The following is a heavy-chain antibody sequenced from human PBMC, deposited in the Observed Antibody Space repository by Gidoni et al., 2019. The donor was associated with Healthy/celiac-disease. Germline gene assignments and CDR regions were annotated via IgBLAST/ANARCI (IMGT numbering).Heavy chain of an antibody. CDR3: AKVSPGYSSSWYRPVYYYYYGMDV. CDR2: ISGSGGST. J-gene: IGHJ6*02. D-gene: IGHD6-13*01. CDR1: GFTFSSYA. Sequence: EVQLLESGGGLVQPGGSLRLSCAASGFTFSSYAMSWVRQSPGKGLEWVSAISGSGGSTYYADSVKGRFTISRDNSKNTLYLQMNSLRAEDTAVYYCAKVSPGYSSSWYRPVYYYYYGMDVWGQGTTVTVSS. V-gene: IGHV3-23*01.